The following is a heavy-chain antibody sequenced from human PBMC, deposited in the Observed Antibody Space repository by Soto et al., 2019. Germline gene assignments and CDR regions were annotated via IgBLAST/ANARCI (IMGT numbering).Heavy chain of an antibody. V-gene: IGHV4-59*01. CDR1: GGSISSYY. J-gene: IGHJ5*02. D-gene: IGHD1-26*01. Sequence: SETLSLTCTVSGGSISSYYWSWIRQPPGKGLEWIGYIYYSGSTNYNPSLKSRVTISVDTSKNQFSLKLSSVTAADTAVYYCARHSGSYFNSWFDPWGQENLLTVSS. CDR2: IYYSGST. CDR3: ARHSGSYFNSWFDP.